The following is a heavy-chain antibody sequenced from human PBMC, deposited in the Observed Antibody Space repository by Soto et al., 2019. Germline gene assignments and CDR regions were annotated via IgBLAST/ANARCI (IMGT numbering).Heavy chain of an antibody. CDR2: IIPILGIA. V-gene: IGHV1-69*02. CDR3: AGLGYCSSTSCYGNYYYYYMDV. CDR1: GGTFSSYT. J-gene: IGHJ6*03. Sequence: QVQLVQSGAEVKKPGSSVKVSCKASGGTFSSYTISWVRQAPGQGLEWMGRIIPILGIANYAQKFQGRVTITADKSTSTGYMELSSLRSEDTAVYYCAGLGYCSSTSCYGNYYYYYMDVWGKGTTVTVSS. D-gene: IGHD2-2*01.